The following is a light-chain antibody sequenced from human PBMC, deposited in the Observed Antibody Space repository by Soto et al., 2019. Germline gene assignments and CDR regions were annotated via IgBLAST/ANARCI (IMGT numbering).Light chain of an antibody. CDR1: QSVFNNN. Sequence: EIVVTKSPGTLSLSPGERATLSCRASQSVFNNNLAWYQQKPGQAPRLLMFGASSRATGIPDRFSGSGSGTDFTLTISRLEPEDFAIYHCQQYGGSPRTFGQGTKLEIK. J-gene: IGKJ2*01. CDR3: QQYGGSPRT. V-gene: IGKV3-20*01. CDR2: GAS.